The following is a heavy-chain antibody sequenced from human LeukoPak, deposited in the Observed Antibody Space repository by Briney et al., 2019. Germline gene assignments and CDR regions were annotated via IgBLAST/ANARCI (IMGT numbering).Heavy chain of an antibody. Sequence: GGSLRLSCAASGFTFSTYAMHWVRQGPGKGLEWVAVISYDGSNKYYADSVKGRFTISRDNSKNTLYLQMSSLSAEDTAVYYCARTTTPHYYGSGSYALGYWGQGTLVTVPP. CDR1: GFTFSTYA. D-gene: IGHD3-10*01. CDR3: ARTTTPHYYGSGSYALGY. CDR2: ISYDGSNK. J-gene: IGHJ4*02. V-gene: IGHV3-30-3*01.